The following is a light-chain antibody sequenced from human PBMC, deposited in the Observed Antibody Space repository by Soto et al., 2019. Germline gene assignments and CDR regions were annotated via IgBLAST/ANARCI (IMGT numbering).Light chain of an antibody. Sequence: EIVITQSPATLSVSPGERATLSCRASQSVSTNLAWYQQKPGQAPRLVIYGASTRATGIPARFSGSGSGTDFTLTISSLQSEDFAVYYCQQYHNWPPETFGPGTKVDIK. V-gene: IGKV3-15*01. CDR1: QSVSTN. CDR2: GAS. J-gene: IGKJ3*01. CDR3: QQYHNWPPET.